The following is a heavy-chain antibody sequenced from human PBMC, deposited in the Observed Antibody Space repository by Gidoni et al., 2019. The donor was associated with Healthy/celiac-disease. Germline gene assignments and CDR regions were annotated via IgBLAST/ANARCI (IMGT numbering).Heavy chain of an antibody. V-gene: IGHV3-43*01. J-gene: IGHJ4*02. Sequence: EVQLVESGGVVVQPGGSLRLSCTASGFTFDDYTMHWVRQAPGKGLEWVSLISWDGGSTYYADSVKGRFTISRDNSKNSLYLQMNSLRTEDTALYYCAKGTHGGGYYFDYWGQGTLVTVSS. CDR3: AKGTHGGGYYFDY. D-gene: IGHD3-16*01. CDR1: GFTFDDYT. CDR2: ISWDGGST.